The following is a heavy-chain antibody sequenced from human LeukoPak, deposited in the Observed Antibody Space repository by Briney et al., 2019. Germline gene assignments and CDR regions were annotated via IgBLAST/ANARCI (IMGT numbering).Heavy chain of an antibody. V-gene: IGHV4-59*01. J-gene: IGHJ3*02. D-gene: IGHD5-24*01. CDR2: IYYSGST. Sequence: PSETLSLTCTVSGGSISSYYWSWIRQPPGKGLEWIGYIYYSGSTNYNPSLKSRVTISVDTSKNQFSLKLSSVTAADTAVYYCARGEDGYNPEAFDIWGQGTMVTVSS. CDR1: GGSISSYY. CDR3: ARGEDGYNPEAFDI.